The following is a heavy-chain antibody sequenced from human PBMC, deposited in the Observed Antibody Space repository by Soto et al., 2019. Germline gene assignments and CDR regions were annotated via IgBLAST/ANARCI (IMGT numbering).Heavy chain of an antibody. Sequence: QVQLQESGPGLVKSSQTLSLTCSVSGGSISSNVYYWTWLRQHPGKGLEWVGHIYYAGSTYSKPSLKRRLAMSLDTSTNQYSLRLSAMTAADTAVYYCARGLTPLYYSDSWGQRTLVSVSS. CDR1: GGSISSNVYY. CDR2: IYYAGST. V-gene: IGHV4-31*03. J-gene: IGHJ4*02. CDR3: ARGLTPLYYSDS.